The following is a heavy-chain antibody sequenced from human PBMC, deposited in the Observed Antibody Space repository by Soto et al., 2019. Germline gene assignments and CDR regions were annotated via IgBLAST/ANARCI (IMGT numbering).Heavy chain of an antibody. D-gene: IGHD6-19*01. V-gene: IGHV1-18*01. J-gene: IGHJ4*02. CDR3: ARDHYASAWYADY. Sequence: QVQLVQSGAEVKKPGASVKVSCKASGYNFPNSGISWVRQAPGQGLEWMGWISAYNGNTFYSYKVEGRVTMTADTSTSTASMELRSLRSDDTAMYSCARDHYASAWYADYWGQGTLVTVSS. CDR1: GYNFPNSG. CDR2: ISAYNGNT.